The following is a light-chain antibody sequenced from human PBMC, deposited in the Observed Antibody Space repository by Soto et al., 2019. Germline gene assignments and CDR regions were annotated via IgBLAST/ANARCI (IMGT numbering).Light chain of an antibody. CDR1: QTVSSSF. Sequence: EIVLTQSPGTLSLSPGERATLSCRASQTVSSSFLALSQQKPGQAPMLLIYGASSRATGIPDRISGSGSGTNFTLTISRLEPEDFAVYYCQQYGSSPITFGQGTRLEIK. J-gene: IGKJ5*01. V-gene: IGKV3-20*01. CDR2: GAS. CDR3: QQYGSSPIT.